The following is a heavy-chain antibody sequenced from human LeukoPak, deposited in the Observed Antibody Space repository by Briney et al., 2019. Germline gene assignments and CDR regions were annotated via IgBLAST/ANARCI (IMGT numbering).Heavy chain of an antibody. CDR3: ARDLSRYSYPDY. D-gene: IGHD5-18*01. J-gene: IGHJ4*02. Sequence: GGSLRLSCATSGFTFSSYWMNWVRQAPGKGLEWVANIKQDGSEKYYVDSVKGRFTISRDNAKNSLYLQMNSLRAEDTAVYYCARDLSRYSYPDYWGQGTLVTVSS. CDR1: GFTFSSYW. V-gene: IGHV3-7*05. CDR2: IKQDGSEK.